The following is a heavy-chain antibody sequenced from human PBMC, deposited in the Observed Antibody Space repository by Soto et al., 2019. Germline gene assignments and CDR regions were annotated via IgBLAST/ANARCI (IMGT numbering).Heavy chain of an antibody. CDR1: GYTFTHYY. D-gene: IGHD6-13*01. CDR2: INPASGST. CDR3: ARDLAAGDH. V-gene: IGHV1-46*01. J-gene: IGHJ4*02. Sequence: QVQLVQSGAEVKKPGASVKVSCRTSGYTFTHYYIHWVRQAPGQGLEWLAIINPASGSTNYAQDFMDSANLTMHTATTTVYMELSGLRAEDRVIFYCARDLAAGDHWGQGTLVTVSS.